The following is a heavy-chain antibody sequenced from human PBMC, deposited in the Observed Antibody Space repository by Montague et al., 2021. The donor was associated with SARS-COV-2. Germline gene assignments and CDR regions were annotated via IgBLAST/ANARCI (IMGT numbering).Heavy chain of an antibody. D-gene: IGHD6-13*01. V-gene: IGHV4-31*03. CDR3: ARMYVPAHGTSAASYSDY. Sequence: TLSLTCIVSGGSISSDDSYWTWIRQHPGKGLEWIGYISYSGRTSYNVSLKSRLTISADTSGNQFSLKLTSMTAADTAVYYCARMYVPAHGTSAASYSDYWGRGTLVTVSS. CDR2: ISYSGRT. CDR1: GGSISSDDSY. J-gene: IGHJ4*02.